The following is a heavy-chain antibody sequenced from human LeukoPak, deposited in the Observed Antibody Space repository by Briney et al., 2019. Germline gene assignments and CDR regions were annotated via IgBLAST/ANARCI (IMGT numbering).Heavy chain of an antibody. CDR1: GYSFATYW. Sequence: GESLKISWKGSGYSFATYWIGWVRQMPGKGLEWMGIIYPAESDTRYSPSFQGQVTISADKSINTAYLQWSSLKASDTAMYYCARSSTKSGSGSYFDYWGQGTLVTVSA. D-gene: IGHD3-10*01. V-gene: IGHV5-51*01. J-gene: IGHJ4*02. CDR2: IYPAESDT. CDR3: ARSSTKSGSGSYFDY.